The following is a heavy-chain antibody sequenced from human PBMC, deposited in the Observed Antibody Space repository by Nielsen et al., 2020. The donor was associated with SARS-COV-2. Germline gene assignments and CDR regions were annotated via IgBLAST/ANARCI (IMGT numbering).Heavy chain of an antibody. CDR3: ARLRYQYSSSLDY. Sequence: SETLSLTCAVYGGSFSGYYWSWIRQPPGKGLEWIGEINHSGSTNYNPSLKSRVTISVDTSKNQFSLKLSSVTAADTAVYYCARLRYQYSSSLDYWGQGTLVTVSS. CDR2: INHSGST. J-gene: IGHJ4*02. V-gene: IGHV4-34*01. D-gene: IGHD6-6*01. CDR1: GGSFSGYY.